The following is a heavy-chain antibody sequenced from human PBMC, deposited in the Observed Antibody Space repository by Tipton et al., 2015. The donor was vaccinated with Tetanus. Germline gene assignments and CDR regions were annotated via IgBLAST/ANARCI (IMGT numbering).Heavy chain of an antibody. D-gene: IGHD6-19*01. J-gene: IGHJ4*02. CDR3: ARERVNLAVAAGFDY. V-gene: IGHV4-31*03. Sequence: TLSLTCTVSGGSISSGGYYWSWIRQHPGKGLEWIGYIYYSGTTYSNPSLKSRVTISVDTSKNQFSLKLSSVTAADTAVYYCARERVNLAVAAGFDYWGQGTLVTVSS. CDR1: GGSISSGGYY. CDR2: IYYSGTT.